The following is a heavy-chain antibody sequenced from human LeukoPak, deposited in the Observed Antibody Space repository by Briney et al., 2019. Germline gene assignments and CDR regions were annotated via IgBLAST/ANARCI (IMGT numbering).Heavy chain of an antibody. J-gene: IGHJ5*02. V-gene: IGHV4-39*07. CDR2: IYYSGST. D-gene: IGHD2-15*01. Sequence: PSETPSLTCTVSGGSISSSSYYWGWIRQPPGKGLEWIGSIYYSGSTYYNPSLKSRVTISVDTSKNQFSLKLSSVTAADTAVYYCARSTYCSGGSCSHNWFDPWGQGTLVTVSS. CDR1: GGSISSSSYY. CDR3: ARSTYCSGGSCSHNWFDP.